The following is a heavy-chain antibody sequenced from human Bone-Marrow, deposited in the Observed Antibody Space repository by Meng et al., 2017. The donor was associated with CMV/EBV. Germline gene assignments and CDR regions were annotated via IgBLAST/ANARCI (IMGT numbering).Heavy chain of an antibody. CDR1: GFSLSTSGGG. Sequence: HITLKESGPTLVKPTQTLTLPCPFSGFSLSTSGGGVGWIRQPPGKALEWLALIYWDDDKRYSPSLKSRLTITKDTSKNQVVLTMTNMDPVDTATYYCAHNSIRVYFDYWGQGTLVTVSS. D-gene: IGHD2/OR15-2a*01. CDR2: IYWDDDK. CDR3: AHNSIRVYFDY. V-gene: IGHV2-5*02. J-gene: IGHJ4*02.